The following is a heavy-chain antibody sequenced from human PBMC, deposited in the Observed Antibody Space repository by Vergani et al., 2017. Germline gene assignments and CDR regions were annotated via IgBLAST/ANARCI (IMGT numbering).Heavy chain of an antibody. CDR2: INSDGSST. Sequence: EVQLVESGGGLVQPGGSLRLSCAASGFTFSSYWMHWVRQAPGKGLVWVSRINSDGSSTYYADSVKGRFTISRDNSKNTLYLQMNSLRAEDTAVYYCAKDGLAIAARETDYWGQGTLVTVSS. V-gene: IGHV3-74*01. CDR3: AKDGLAIAARETDY. J-gene: IGHJ4*02. D-gene: IGHD6-6*01. CDR1: GFTFSSYW.